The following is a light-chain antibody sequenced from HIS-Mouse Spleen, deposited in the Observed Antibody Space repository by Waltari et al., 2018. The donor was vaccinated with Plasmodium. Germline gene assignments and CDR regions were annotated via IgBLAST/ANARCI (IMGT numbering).Light chain of an antibody. J-gene: IGLJ1*01. CDR1: SRDVGSYNL. V-gene: IGLV2-23*01. Sequence: QSALTQPASVSGSPGQSITLSCTGTSRDVGSYNLVSWYQQQPGKAPKLMIYEGSKRPSGVSNRFSGSKSGNTASLTISGLQAEDEADYYCCSYAGSSTYVFGTGTKVTVL. CDR3: CSYAGSSTYV. CDR2: EGS.